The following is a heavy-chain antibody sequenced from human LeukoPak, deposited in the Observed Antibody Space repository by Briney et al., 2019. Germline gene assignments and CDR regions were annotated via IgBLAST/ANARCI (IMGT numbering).Heavy chain of an antibody. D-gene: IGHD3-22*01. Sequence: GESLKISCKGSGYSFTSYWIGWVRQMPGKGLEWMGITYPGDSDTRYSPSFQGQVTISADKSISTAYLQWSSLKASDTAMYYCARSYYYEKGYYYGMDVWGQGTTVTVSS. J-gene: IGHJ6*02. CDR2: TYPGDSDT. CDR3: ARSYYYEKGYYYGMDV. CDR1: GYSFTSYW. V-gene: IGHV5-51*01.